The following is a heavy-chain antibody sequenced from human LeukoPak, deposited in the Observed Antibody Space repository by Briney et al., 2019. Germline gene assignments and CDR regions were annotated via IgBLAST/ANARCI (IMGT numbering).Heavy chain of an antibody. V-gene: IGHV3-9*01. Sequence: PGGSLRLSCAASGFTFDDYAMHWVRQAPGKGLEWVSGISWNSGSIGYADSVKGRFTISRDNAKNSLYLQMNSLRAEDTAVYYCASTLTSGYELDYWGQGTLVTVSS. CDR1: GFTFDDYA. J-gene: IGHJ4*02. CDR3: ASTLTSGYELDY. CDR2: ISWNSGSI. D-gene: IGHD5-12*01.